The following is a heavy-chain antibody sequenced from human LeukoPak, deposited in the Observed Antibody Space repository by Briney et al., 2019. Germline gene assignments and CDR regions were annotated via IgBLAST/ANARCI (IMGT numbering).Heavy chain of an antibody. CDR3: ARVIDGDYPYFDN. Sequence: SETLSLTCTVSGGSISSYYWSWIRQPPGKGLEWIGYIYYSGSTYYNPSLKSRVTISLDTSKNQFSLKLSSVTAADTAVYYCARVIDGDYPYFDNWGQGTLVTVSS. J-gene: IGHJ4*02. D-gene: IGHD4-17*01. V-gene: IGHV4-59*12. CDR1: GGSISSYY. CDR2: IYYSGST.